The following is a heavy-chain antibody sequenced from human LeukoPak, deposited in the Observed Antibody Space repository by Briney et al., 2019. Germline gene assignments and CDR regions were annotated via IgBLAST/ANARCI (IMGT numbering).Heavy chain of an antibody. J-gene: IGHJ4*02. V-gene: IGHV4-39*07. CDR2: IYYSGST. CDR3: ARDGTDYYDSSGYIKSPFDY. D-gene: IGHD3-22*01. CDR1: GGSISSSSYY. Sequence: PSETLSLTCTVSGGSISSSSYYWGWIRQPPGKGLEWIGSIYYSGSTYYNPSLKSRVTISVDTSKNQFSLKLSSVTAADTAVYYCARDGTDYYDSSGYIKSPFDYWGQGTLVTVSS.